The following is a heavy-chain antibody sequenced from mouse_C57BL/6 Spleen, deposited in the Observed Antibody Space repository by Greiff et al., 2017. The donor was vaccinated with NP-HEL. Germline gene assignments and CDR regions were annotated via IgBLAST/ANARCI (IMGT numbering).Heavy chain of an antibody. CDR3: ARWEGGFAY. Sequence: VQLQQPGAELVKPGASVKLSCKASGYTFTSYWMQWVKQRPGQGLEWIGEIDPSDSYTNYNQKFKGKATLTVDTSSSTAYMQLSSLTSEDSAVYYCARWEGGFAYWGQGTLVTVSA. D-gene: IGHD4-1*01. CDR1: GYTFTSYW. V-gene: IGHV1-50*01. CDR2: IDPSDSYT. J-gene: IGHJ3*01.